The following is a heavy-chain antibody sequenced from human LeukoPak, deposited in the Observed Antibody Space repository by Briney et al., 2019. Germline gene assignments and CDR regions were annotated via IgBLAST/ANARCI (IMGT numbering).Heavy chain of an antibody. J-gene: IGHJ4*02. CDR1: GFTFSSYS. Sequence: GGSLRLSCAASGFTFSSYSMNWVRQAPGKGLEWVSSISTSSSYIYYADSVKGRFTISRDNAKNSLYLQMNSLRAEDTAVYYCARGRSGSYYVSWGQGTLVTVSS. CDR2: ISTSSSYI. CDR3: ARGRSGSYYVS. D-gene: IGHD1-26*01. V-gene: IGHV3-21*01.